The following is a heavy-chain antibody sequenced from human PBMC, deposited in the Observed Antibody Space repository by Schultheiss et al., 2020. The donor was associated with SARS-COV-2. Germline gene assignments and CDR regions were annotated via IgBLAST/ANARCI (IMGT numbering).Heavy chain of an antibody. D-gene: IGHD3-22*01. CDR2: IYYSGST. J-gene: IGHJ5*02. CDR3: ARVYDSRYNWFDP. V-gene: IGHV4-59*01. Sequence: SETLSLTCTVSGGSISSYYWSWIRQPAGKGLEWIGSIYYSGSTYYNPSLKSRVTISVDTSKNQFSLKLSSVTAADTAVYYCARVYDSRYNWFDPWGQGTLVTVSS. CDR1: GGSISSYY.